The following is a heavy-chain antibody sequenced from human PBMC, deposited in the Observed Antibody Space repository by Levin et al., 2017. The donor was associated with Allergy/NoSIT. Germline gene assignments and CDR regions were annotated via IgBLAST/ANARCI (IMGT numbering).Heavy chain of an antibody. V-gene: IGHV3-23*01. D-gene: IGHD2-2*01. CDR2: ISGSGGST. Sequence: GESLKISCAASGFTFSSYAMSWVRQAPGKGLEWVSAISGSGGSTYYADSVKGRFTISRDNSKNTLYLQMNSLRAEDTAVYYCAKDGVVPAATTDSYWGQGTLVTVSS. CDR3: AKDGVVPAATTDSY. CDR1: GFTFSSYA. J-gene: IGHJ4*02.